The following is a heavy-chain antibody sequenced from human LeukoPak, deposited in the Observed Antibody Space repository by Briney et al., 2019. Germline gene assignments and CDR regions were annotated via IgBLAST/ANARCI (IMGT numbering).Heavy chain of an antibody. CDR1: GFTIINYA. CDR2: TSGSGATT. Sequence: PGGSLRLSCAASGFTIINYAMTLVRLTAGKGLEWVADTSGSGATTFYADSVKGRFTISRDNSKNTLFLQMNSLRPEDTAVYYCARVAAQYYFDYWGQGTLVTVSS. CDR3: ARVAAQYYFDY. V-gene: IGHV3-23*01. D-gene: IGHD6-25*01. J-gene: IGHJ4*02.